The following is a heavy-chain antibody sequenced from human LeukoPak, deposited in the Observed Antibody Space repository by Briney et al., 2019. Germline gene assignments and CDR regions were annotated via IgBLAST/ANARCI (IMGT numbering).Heavy chain of an antibody. Sequence: GGSLRLSCAASGFTFDDYAMHWVRQAPGKGLEWVSGISWNSGSIGYADSVKGRFTISRDNAKNSLYLQMNSLRAEDTALYYCAKDKNFVRGVANYYYYGMDVWGQGTTVTVSS. J-gene: IGHJ6*02. CDR3: AKDKNFVRGVANYYYYGMDV. CDR2: ISWNSGSI. CDR1: GFTFDDYA. V-gene: IGHV3-9*01. D-gene: IGHD3-10*01.